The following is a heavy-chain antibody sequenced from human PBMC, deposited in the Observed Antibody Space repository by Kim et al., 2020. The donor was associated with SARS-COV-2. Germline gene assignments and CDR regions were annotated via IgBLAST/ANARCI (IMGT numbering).Heavy chain of an antibody. CDR3: ARDWYGDYDAFDI. J-gene: IGHJ3*02. D-gene: IGHD4-17*01. CDR2: IYTSGST. V-gene: IGHV4-61*02. CDR1: GGSISSGSYY. Sequence: SETLSLTCTVSGGSISSGSYYWSWIRQPAGKGLEWIGRIYTSGSTNYNPSLKSRVTISVDTSKNQFSLKLSSVTAADTAVYYCARDWYGDYDAFDIWGQGTMVTVSS.